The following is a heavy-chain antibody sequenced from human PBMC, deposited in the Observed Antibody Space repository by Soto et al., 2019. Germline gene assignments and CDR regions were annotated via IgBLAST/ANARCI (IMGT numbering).Heavy chain of an antibody. V-gene: IGHV3-48*03. CDR1: GFTLSGYG. CDR2: ISGSGTTI. J-gene: IGHJ6*02. Sequence: HPGGSLRLSCAASGFTLSGYGMNRVRQAAGKVLEWTSYISGSGTTIYYADSVKGRFTISRDNAKKSLYLQMNSLRAEDTAVYYCAREVTVFGVIIPTPMEGWGQGPTGTACS. D-gene: IGHD3-3*01. CDR3: AREVTVFGVIIPTPMEG.